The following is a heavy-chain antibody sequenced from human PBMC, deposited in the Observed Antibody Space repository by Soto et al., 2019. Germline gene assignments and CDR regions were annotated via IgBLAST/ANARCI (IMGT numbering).Heavy chain of an antibody. Sequence: QLQLQESGPGLVKPSETLSLTCTVSGGSISSSSYYWGWIRQPPGKGLEWIGGIYYSGSTYYNPSLKSRVTISVDTSKNQFSLKLSSVTAADTAVYYCASSDSSGWYGGGLDAFDIWGQGTMVTVSS. CDR3: ASSDSSGWYGGGLDAFDI. J-gene: IGHJ3*02. V-gene: IGHV4-39*01. CDR1: GGSISSSSYY. D-gene: IGHD6-19*01. CDR2: IYYSGST.